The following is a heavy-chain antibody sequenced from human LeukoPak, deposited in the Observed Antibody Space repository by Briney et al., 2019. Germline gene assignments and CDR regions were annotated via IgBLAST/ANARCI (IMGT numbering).Heavy chain of an antibody. J-gene: IGHJ6*02. D-gene: IGHD2-15*01. CDR2: ISDSGGST. CDR1: GFPFSSCA. CDR3: VRGYSFGPYGMDV. Sequence: GGSLTLSCSASGFPFSSCAMHWVRQAPGKGLEYVSAISDSGGSTYYADSVKGRFTISRDNSKNTLYLQMSSLRAEDTAVYFCVRGYSFGPYGMDVWGQGTTVTVSS. V-gene: IGHV3-64D*09.